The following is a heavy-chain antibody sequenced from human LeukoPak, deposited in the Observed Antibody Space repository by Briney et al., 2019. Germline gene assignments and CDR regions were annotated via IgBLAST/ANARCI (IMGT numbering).Heavy chain of an antibody. CDR2: IYYSGST. CDR3: ARGEGNYYDSSGY. V-gene: IGHV4-59*01. CDR1: GGSISSYY. D-gene: IGHD3-22*01. J-gene: IGHJ4*02. Sequence: SETLSLTCTVSGGSISSYYWSWIRQPPGKGLEWIGYIYYSGSTNYNPSLKSRVTISVDTSKSQFSLKLSSVTAADTAVYYCARGEGNYYDSSGYWGQGTLVTVSS.